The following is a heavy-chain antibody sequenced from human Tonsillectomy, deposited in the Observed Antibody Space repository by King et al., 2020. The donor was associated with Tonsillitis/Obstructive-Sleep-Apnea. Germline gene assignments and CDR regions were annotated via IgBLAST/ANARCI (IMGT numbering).Heavy chain of an antibody. CDR2: IFSNDEK. CDR3: ARSIREDYYYYHMDV. J-gene: IGHJ6*03. D-gene: IGHD1-26*01. Sequence: TLKESGPVLVKPTETLTLTCTVSGFSLSNARMGVSWIRQPPGKALEWLAHIFSNDEKSYSTSLKSRLTISKDTSKRQVVLTMTNMDPVDTATYYCARSIREDYYYYHMDVWGKGPTVTVSS. V-gene: IGHV2-26*01. CDR1: GFSLSNARMG.